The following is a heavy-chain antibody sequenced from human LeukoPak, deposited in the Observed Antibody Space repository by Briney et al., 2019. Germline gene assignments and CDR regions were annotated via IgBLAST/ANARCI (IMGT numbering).Heavy chain of an antibody. D-gene: IGHD6-6*01. CDR2: INHSGST. Sequence: SETLSLTCAVDGGSFSGYYWSWIRQPPGKGLEWTGEINHSGSTNYNPSLKSRVTISVDTSKNQFSLKLSSVTAADTAVYYCASPSIAARPNNWFDLWGQGTLVTVSS. V-gene: IGHV4-34*01. CDR3: ASPSIAARPNNWFDL. CDR1: GGSFSGYY. J-gene: IGHJ5*02.